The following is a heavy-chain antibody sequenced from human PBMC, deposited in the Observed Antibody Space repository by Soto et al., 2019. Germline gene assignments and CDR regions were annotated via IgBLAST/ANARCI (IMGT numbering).Heavy chain of an antibody. CDR2: IYSGGST. J-gene: IGHJ3*02. CDR3: ARDLWLTTMATDAFDI. V-gene: IGHV3-53*01. D-gene: IGHD3-10*01. CDR1: AFTVSSNY. Sequence: GGSLRLSCAASAFTVSSNYMNWVRQAPGKGLEWVSVIYSGGSTYYADCVKGRFTISSDNSKNTLYLQMNSLRAEDTAVYYCARDLWLTTMATDAFDIWGQGTMVTVSS.